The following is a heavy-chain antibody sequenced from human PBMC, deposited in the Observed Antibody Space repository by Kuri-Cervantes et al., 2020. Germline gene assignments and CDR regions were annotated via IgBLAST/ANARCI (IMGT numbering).Heavy chain of an antibody. CDR2: ISSSSSTI. Sequence: GGSLRLSCAASGFTFSSYSMNWVRQAPGKGLEWVSYISSSSSTIYYADSVKGRFTISRDNAKNSLYLQMNSLRDEDTAVYYCARTRAITIFGVVIRRWFGPWGQGTLVTVSS. CDR3: ARTRAITIFGVVIRRWFGP. D-gene: IGHD3-3*01. V-gene: IGHV3-48*02. CDR1: GFTFSSYS. J-gene: IGHJ5*02.